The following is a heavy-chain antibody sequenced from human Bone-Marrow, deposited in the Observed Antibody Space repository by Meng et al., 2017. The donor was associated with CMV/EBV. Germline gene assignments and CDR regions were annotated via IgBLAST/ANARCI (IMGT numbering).Heavy chain of an antibody. D-gene: IGHD6-13*01. CDR1: GFTFSSYS. CDR3: ARDGVGSSWYVPHYYFYGMDV. CDR2: ISSSGNTI. J-gene: IGHJ6*02. V-gene: IGHV3-48*04. Sequence: GESLKISCAASGFTFSSYSMNWVRQAPGKGLEWVSYISSSGNTIYYADSVKGRFTISRDNAKNSLYLQMNSLRAEDTAVYYCARDGVGSSWYVPHYYFYGMDVWGQGTTVTVSS.